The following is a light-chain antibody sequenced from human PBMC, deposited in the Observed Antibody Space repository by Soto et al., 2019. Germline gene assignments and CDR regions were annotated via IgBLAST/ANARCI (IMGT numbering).Light chain of an antibody. J-gene: IGLJ2*01. CDR2: DVS. V-gene: IGLV2-14*01. Sequence: QSALTQPASVSGSPGQSITISCTGTSSDVGGYNYVSWYQQHPGKATTLMIYDVSNRPSGVSNRFSGSKSGNTASLTISGLQAEDEAVYYCSSYTSSSTLGVVFGGGTKLTVL. CDR1: SSDVGGYNY. CDR3: SSYTSSSTLGVV.